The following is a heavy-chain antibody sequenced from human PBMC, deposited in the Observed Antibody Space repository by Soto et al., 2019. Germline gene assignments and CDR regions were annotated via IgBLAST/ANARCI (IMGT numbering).Heavy chain of an antibody. D-gene: IGHD5-12*01. J-gene: IGHJ6*02. Sequence: EVQLIESGGGWVQPGTSLRVSCAASGFTFHEYAMHWVRQAPGKGLEWVSGISSDGDTTAYADSVQGRFTVFRDNAKNSLYLQMNSLRAEDTALYYCTKGGYDLIYYFGMDVWGQGTTVTVSS. CDR2: ISSDGDTT. CDR3: TKGGYDLIYYFGMDV. CDR1: GFTFHEYA. V-gene: IGHV3-9*01.